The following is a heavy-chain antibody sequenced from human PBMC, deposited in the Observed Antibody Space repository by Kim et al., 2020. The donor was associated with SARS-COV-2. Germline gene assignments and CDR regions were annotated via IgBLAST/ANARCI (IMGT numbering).Heavy chain of an antibody. Sequence: SETLSHTCTVSGGSISSYYWSWIRQPPGKGLEWIGYIYYSGSTNYNPSLKSRVTISVDTSKNQFSLKLSSVTAADTAVYYCARHKTTMVRGVTGWFDPWGQGTLVTVSS. J-gene: IGHJ5*02. CDR1: GGSISSYY. CDR2: IYYSGST. CDR3: ARHKTTMVRGVTGWFDP. D-gene: IGHD3-10*01. V-gene: IGHV4-59*08.